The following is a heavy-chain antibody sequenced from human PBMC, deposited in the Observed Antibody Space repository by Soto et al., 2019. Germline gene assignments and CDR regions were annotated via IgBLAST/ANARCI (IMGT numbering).Heavy chain of an antibody. J-gene: IGHJ4*02. V-gene: IGHV2-5*01. D-gene: IGHD6-19*01. CDR2: IDLNGDK. CDR3: AHRPSGWFRFDY. Sequence: QITLKESGPTLVKPTQTLTLTCTFYGFSLSTSGVGVGCIRQSPGKALQWLALIDLNGDKRYKPSLKTRLTITKDTYKNQVVRTVTNMDPVDTATYYCAHRPSGWFRFDYWGQGTQGTVS. CDR1: GFSLSTSGVG.